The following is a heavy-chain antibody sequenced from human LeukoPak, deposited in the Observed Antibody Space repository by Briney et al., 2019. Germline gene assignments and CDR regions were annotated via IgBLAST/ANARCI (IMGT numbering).Heavy chain of an antibody. V-gene: IGHV1-24*01. Sequence: ASVKVSCKVSGYTLTELSMHWVRQAPGKGLEWMGGFDPEDGETIYAQKFRGRVTMTEDTSTDTAYMELSSLRSEDTAVYYCATVLRGSNWFDPWGQGTLVTVSS. D-gene: IGHD3-16*01. CDR3: ATVLRGSNWFDP. J-gene: IGHJ5*02. CDR1: GYTLTELS. CDR2: FDPEDGET.